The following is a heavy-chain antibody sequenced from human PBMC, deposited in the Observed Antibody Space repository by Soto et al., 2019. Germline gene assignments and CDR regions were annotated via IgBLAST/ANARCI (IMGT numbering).Heavy chain of an antibody. V-gene: IGHV4-34*01. J-gene: IGHJ6*03. D-gene: IGHD2-8*02. CDR3: ATEGLVAQYYYYYYRDV. CDR2: INHSGST. Sequence: SETLSLTCAVYGGSFSGYYWSWIRQPPGKGLEWIGEINHSGSTNYNPSLKSRVTISVDTSKNQFSLKLSSVTAADTAVYYCATEGLVAQYYYYYYRDVWGKETTVNVSS. CDR1: GGSFSGYY.